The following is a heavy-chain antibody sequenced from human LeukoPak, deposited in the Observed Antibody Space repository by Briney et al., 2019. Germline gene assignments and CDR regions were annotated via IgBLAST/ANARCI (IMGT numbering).Heavy chain of an antibody. CDR1: GFTFDDYG. J-gene: IGHJ4*02. CDR2: INWNGGST. V-gene: IGHV3-20*04. Sequence: GGSLRLSCAASGFTFDDYGMSWVRQAPGKGLEWVSGINWNGGSTGYADSVKGRFTISRDNAKNSLYLQMNSLRAEDTASYYCARERITGTTSYFDYWGQGTLVTVSS. D-gene: IGHD1-7*01. CDR3: ARERITGTTSYFDY.